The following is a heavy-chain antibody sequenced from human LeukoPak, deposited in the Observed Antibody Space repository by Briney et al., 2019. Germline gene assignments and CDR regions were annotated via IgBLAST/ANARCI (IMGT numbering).Heavy chain of an antibody. CDR3: TRDYYSRFDY. CDR2: INSEGSST. V-gene: IGHV3-74*01. Sequence: GGSLRLSCAASGFTLSRYGMNWVRQAPGKGLVWVSRINSEGSSTTYADSVKGRFTISRDNAKNTLILQMNSLRAEDTAVYYCTRDYYSRFDYWGQGTLVTVSS. D-gene: IGHD3-22*01. J-gene: IGHJ4*02. CDR1: GFTLSRYG.